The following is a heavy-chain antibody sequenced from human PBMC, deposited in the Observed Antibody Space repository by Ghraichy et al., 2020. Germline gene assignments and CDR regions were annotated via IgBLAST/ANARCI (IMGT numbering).Heavy chain of an antibody. CDR1: GFTFNNFA. CDR2: ISGSGAIT. Sequence: GGSLRLSCAASGFTFNNFAMSWVHQAPGKGLEWVSSISGSGAITYYSDSLKGRFTISRDSSKNTLSLQMNSLRVEDTAVYYCARSTISWYMNFDYWGQGTLVTVSS. V-gene: IGHV3-23*01. J-gene: IGHJ4*02. D-gene: IGHD6-13*01. CDR3: ARSTISWYMNFDY.